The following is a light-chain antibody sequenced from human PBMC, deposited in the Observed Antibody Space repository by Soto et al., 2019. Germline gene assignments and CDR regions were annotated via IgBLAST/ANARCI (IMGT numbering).Light chain of an antibody. Sequence: EIVLTQSQATLSLSPGERATLSCGASQSVSRSYLAWYQQKPGLAPRLLIYDASSRAIGILDRFSGSGSGTDFTLTISRQEPEEFSVYYFQQYSSSPYTFGHGTNLQIK. CDR2: DAS. CDR1: QSVSRSY. V-gene: IGKV3D-20*01. J-gene: IGKJ2*01. CDR3: QQYSSSPYT.